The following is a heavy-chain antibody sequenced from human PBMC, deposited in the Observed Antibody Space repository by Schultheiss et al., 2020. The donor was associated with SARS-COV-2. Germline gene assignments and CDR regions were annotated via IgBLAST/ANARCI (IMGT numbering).Heavy chain of an antibody. CDR1: GDSVSSNSAA. CDR2: TYYRSKWYN. V-gene: IGHV6-1*01. CDR3: ARQRGYIAGYGMDV. J-gene: IGHJ6*02. D-gene: IGHD2-15*01. Sequence: SETLSLTCAISGDSVSSNSAAWNWIRQSPSRGLEWLGRTYYRSKWYNDYAVSVKSRITINPDTSKNQFSLQLNSVTPEDTTVYFCARQRGYIAGYGMDVWGQGTTVTVAS.